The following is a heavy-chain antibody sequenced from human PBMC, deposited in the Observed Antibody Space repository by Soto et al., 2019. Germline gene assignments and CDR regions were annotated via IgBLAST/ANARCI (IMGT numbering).Heavy chain of an antibody. J-gene: IGHJ6*02. CDR2: IKSKTDGGTT. CDR3: TTAPPRYCSSTSCRTYYYGMDV. CDR1: GFTFSNAW. Sequence: GGSLRLSCAASGFTFSNAWMSWVRQAPGKGLEWVGRIKSKTDGGTTDYAAPVKGRFTISRDDSKNTLYLQMNSLKTEDTAVYYCTTAPPRYCSSTSCRTYYYGMDVWGQGTTVTVS. D-gene: IGHD2-2*01. V-gene: IGHV3-15*01.